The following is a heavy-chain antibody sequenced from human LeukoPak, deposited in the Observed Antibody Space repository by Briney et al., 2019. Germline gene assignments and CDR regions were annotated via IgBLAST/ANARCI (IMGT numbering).Heavy chain of an antibody. CDR3: AKDLKCSGGSCYSISAIDY. D-gene: IGHD2-15*01. CDR1: GFTFSSFA. J-gene: IGHJ4*02. CDR2: ISYDGSNK. Sequence: GRSLRLSCAASGFTFSSFAIHWVRQAPGKGREWVAVISYDGSNKYYPDSVKGRFTLSRDNPKNTLYLQMNSLRAEDTAVYYCAKDLKCSGGSCYSISAIDYWGQGTLVTVSS. V-gene: IGHV3-30-3*01.